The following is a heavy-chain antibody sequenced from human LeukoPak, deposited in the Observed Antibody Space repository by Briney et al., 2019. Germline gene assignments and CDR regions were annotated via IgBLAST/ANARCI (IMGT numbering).Heavy chain of an antibody. CDR2: IYAGSST. Sequence: GGSLRLSCTASGFTVSSNYMSWVRQAPGKGLEWVSVIYAGSSTYYADSVKGRFTISRDNSKNTLYLQMNSLRPEDTAVYYCAGELLGLSFDYWGQGTLVTVSS. V-gene: IGHV3-66*02. D-gene: IGHD3-10*01. J-gene: IGHJ4*02. CDR1: GFTVSSNY. CDR3: AGELLGLSFDY.